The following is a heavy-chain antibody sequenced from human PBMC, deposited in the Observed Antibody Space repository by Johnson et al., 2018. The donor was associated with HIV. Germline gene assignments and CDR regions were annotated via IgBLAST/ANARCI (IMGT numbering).Heavy chain of an antibody. CDR2: IRNDGRKK. CDR3: AKDLRSGNRREAFDI. CDR1: GFTFSSYG. Sequence: QVQLVESGGGVAQPGGSLRLSCVASGFTFSSYGMHWVRQAPGKGLEWVAFIRNDGRKKYYADYVKGRVTSSRDNAKNTLYLQMNSLRAEDTAVYYCAKDLRSGNRREAFDIWGQGTMVTVSS. J-gene: IGHJ3*02. D-gene: IGHD1-14*01. V-gene: IGHV3-30*02.